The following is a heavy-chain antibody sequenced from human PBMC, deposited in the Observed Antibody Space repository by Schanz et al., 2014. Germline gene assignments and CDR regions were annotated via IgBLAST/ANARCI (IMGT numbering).Heavy chain of an antibody. J-gene: IGHJ3*01. CDR2: IGSSSTTM. CDR1: GFTFFTYN. V-gene: IGHV3-48*01. CDR3: ASSSTRYCSSTSCVPGAFDF. D-gene: IGHD2-2*01. Sequence: EVQLVQSGGGLVQPGGSLRLSCAASGFTFFTYNMNWVRQAPGRGLEWISYIGSSSTTMYYADSVKGRFTISRDNAKNSLYLQMNSLRVDDTAVYYCASSSTRYCSSTSCVPGAFDFWGQGTLVTVSS.